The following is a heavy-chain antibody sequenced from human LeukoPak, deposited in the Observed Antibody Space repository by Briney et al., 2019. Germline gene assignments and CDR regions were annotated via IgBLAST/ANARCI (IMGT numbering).Heavy chain of an antibody. J-gene: IGHJ4*02. CDR2: IHPSGYT. V-gene: IGHV4-61*02. Sequence: PSETLSLTCTVSGGSISSGNYYWSWIRQPAGRGLDWIGRIHPSGYTNYNPSLKSRVTISVDTSKNHFSLKLSSVTAADTAVYCCARDSPAVAGLFDYWGQGTLVTVSS. CDR1: GGSISSGNYY. CDR3: ARDSPAVAGLFDY. D-gene: IGHD6-19*01.